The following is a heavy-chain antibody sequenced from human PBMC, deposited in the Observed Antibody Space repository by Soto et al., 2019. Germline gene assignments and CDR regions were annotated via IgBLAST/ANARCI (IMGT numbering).Heavy chain of an antibody. Sequence: EVQLVESGGGLVQPGGSLRLSCAASGFTFSSYWMSWVRQAPGKGLEWVANIKQDGSEKYYVDSVKGRFTISRDNAKNSLYLQMNSLRAEDTAVYYCARDRPGRSCSGGSCYSGRYFQHWGQGTLVTVSS. CDR2: IKQDGSEK. CDR3: ARDRPGRSCSGGSCYSGRYFQH. CDR1: GFTFSSYW. D-gene: IGHD2-15*01. V-gene: IGHV3-7*03. J-gene: IGHJ1*01.